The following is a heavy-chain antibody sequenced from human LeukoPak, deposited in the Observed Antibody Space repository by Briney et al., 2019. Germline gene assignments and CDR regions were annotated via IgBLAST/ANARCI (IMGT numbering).Heavy chain of an antibody. J-gene: IGHJ4*02. CDR2: IVASGTGK. Sequence: GGSLRLSCAASGLTFSRYAMSWVRQAPGKGLEWVSSIVASGTGKYYADSVKGRFTISRDNPKNTVYLQINSLRAEDTALYYCAKEGSSDWYGRRFDYWGQGTLVTVSS. CDR3: AKEGSSDWYGRRFDY. CDR1: GLTFSRYA. V-gene: IGHV3-23*01. D-gene: IGHD6-19*01.